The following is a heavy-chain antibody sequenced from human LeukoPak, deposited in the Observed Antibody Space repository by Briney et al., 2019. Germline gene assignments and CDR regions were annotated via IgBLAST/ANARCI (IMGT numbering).Heavy chain of an antibody. CDR2: ISYDASNK. J-gene: IGHJ4*02. V-gene: IGHV3-30*04. CDR1: GFSFSSFA. D-gene: IGHD3-22*01. CDR3: AKGGGYYYN. Sequence: GRSLRLSCAASGFSFSSFAMHWVRQAPGKGLEWVSFISYDASNKYYPDSVKGRFTISRDNSKNTLYLQMNSLRAEDTAVYYCAKGGGYYYNWGQGTLVTVSS.